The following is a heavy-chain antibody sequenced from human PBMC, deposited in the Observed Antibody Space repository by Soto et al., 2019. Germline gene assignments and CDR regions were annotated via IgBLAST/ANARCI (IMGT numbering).Heavy chain of an antibody. V-gene: IGHV4-30-2*01. CDR1: GGSISTGGYS. CDR3: ARVKYGSGSFNWFDP. CDR2: IYPSGST. D-gene: IGHD3-10*01. Sequence: SETLSLTCAVSGGSISTGGYSWSWIRQPPGKGLEWIGYIYPSGSTYYNPSLQSRVTISVDRSKNQFSLNLTSVTAADTAVYYCARVKYGSGSFNWFDPWGQGTQVTVSS. J-gene: IGHJ5*02.